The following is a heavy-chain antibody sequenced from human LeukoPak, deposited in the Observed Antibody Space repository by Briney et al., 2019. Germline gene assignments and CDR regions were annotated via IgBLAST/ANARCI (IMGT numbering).Heavy chain of an antibody. J-gene: IGHJ4*02. D-gene: IGHD5-12*01. CDR2: ISGGGGTT. V-gene: IGHV3-23*01. CDR1: RVTFSSYA. Sequence: PGGSLTLSCAASRVTFSSYARSWVRQAPGKGLEWLSTISGGGGTTYYADSVKGQFTISIDSSKNTLYLQMSTLRAEDTAVYYCAKNPTDSGYDGIYYFDNRGQGTLVTVSS. CDR3: AKNPTDSGYDGIYYFDN.